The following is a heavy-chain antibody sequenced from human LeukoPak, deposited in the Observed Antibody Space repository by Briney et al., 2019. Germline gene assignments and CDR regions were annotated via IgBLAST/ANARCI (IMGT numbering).Heavy chain of an antibody. V-gene: IGHV3-21*01. Sequence: GGSLRLSCVASGFTFNTYNIHWVRQAPGKALEWVSTISSSSDNYKYYADSVKGRFTISRDNAKSSLYLQMNSLRAEDTAVYFCARGTNWSPLDFDFWGQGTQVTVSS. CDR1: GFTFNTYN. J-gene: IGHJ4*02. CDR3: ARGTNWSPLDFDF. CDR2: ISSSSDNYK. D-gene: IGHD1-20*01.